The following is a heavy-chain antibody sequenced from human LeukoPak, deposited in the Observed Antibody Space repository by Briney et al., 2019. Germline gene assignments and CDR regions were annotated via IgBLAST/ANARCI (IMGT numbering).Heavy chain of an antibody. J-gene: IGHJ5*02. Sequence: SETLSLTCTVSGGSISSSSYHWGWIRQPPGKGLEWIGSIYYSGSTYYNPSLKSRVTISVDTSKNQFSLKLSSVTAADTAVYYCARERGSSWHREFDPWGQGTLVTVSS. CDR1: GGSISSSSYH. V-gene: IGHV4-39*02. CDR2: IYYSGST. CDR3: ARERGSSWHREFDP. D-gene: IGHD6-13*01.